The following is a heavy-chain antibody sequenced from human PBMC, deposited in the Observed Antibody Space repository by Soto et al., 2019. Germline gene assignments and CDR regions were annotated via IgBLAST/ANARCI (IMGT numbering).Heavy chain of an antibody. V-gene: IGHV3-23*01. CDR3: AKPVGPLGAVSLYAFDI. Sequence: PGGSQRLSCTASGFTFRSYAMSWVRQAPGKGLEWVSAISGSGGSTYYADSVKGRFTISRDNSKNTLYLQMNSLRAEDTAVYYCAKPVGPLGAVSLYAFDIWGQGTMVTVSS. CDR2: ISGSGGST. D-gene: IGHD1-26*01. CDR1: GFTFRSYA. J-gene: IGHJ3*02.